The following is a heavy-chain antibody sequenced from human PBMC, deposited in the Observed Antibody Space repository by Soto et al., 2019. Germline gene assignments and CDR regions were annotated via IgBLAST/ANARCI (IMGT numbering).Heavy chain of an antibody. CDR1: GFTFSSYS. Sequence: GGSLRLSCTASGFTFSSYSMNWVRQAPGKGLGWVSSISSSSSYIYYADSVKGRFTISRDNAKNSLYLQMNSLRAEDTAVYYCARYTDYSNYPYYYYMDVWGKGTTVTVSS. D-gene: IGHD4-4*01. J-gene: IGHJ6*03. V-gene: IGHV3-21*01. CDR3: ARYTDYSNYPYYYYMDV. CDR2: ISSSSSYI.